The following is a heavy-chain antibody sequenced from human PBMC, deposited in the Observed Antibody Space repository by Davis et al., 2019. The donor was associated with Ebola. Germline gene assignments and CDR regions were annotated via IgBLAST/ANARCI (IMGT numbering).Heavy chain of an antibody. J-gene: IGHJ6*02. D-gene: IGHD4-11*01. CDR2: ISAYNGNT. Sequence: ASVKVSCKASGYTFTSYGISWVRQAPGQGLEWMGWISAYNGNTNYAQKLQGRVTMTTDTSTSTAYMELRSLRSDDTAVYYCARDPHSNYVYYYYGMDVWGQGTTVTVSS. V-gene: IGHV1-18*01. CDR1: GYTFTSYG. CDR3: ARDPHSNYVYYYYGMDV.